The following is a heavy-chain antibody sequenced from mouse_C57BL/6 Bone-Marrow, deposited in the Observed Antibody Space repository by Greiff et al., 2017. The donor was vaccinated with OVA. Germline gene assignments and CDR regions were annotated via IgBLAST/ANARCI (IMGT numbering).Heavy chain of an antibody. V-gene: IGHV1-69*01. Sequence: QVQLQQPGAELVMPGASVKLSCKASGYTFTSYWMHWVKQRPGQGLEWIGEIDPSDSYTNYNQKFKGKSTLTVDKSSSTAYMQLSSLTSEDSAVYDCARGEKNYGSSLYYLDYWGQGTTLTVSS. CDR2: IDPSDSYT. CDR3: ARGEKNYGSSLYYLDY. D-gene: IGHD1-1*01. J-gene: IGHJ2*01. CDR1: GYTFTSYW.